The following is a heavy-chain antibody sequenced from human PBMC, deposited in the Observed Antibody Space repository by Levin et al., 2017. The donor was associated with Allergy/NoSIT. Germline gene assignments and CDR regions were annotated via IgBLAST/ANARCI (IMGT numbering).Heavy chain of an antibody. CDR1: GYSLNSPSY. CDR3: ARNATATAPGSFDY. V-gene: IGHV4-38-2*02. J-gene: IGHJ4*02. CDR2: VHHRGAT. D-gene: IGHD1-26*01. Sequence: PSETLSLTCTVSGYSLNSPSYWGWVRQPPGKGLEWIGSVHHRGATYYNPSFRGRISISVDTSRNQFSLKLSFATAADTAVYFCARNATATAPGSFDYWGQGTLVTVSS.